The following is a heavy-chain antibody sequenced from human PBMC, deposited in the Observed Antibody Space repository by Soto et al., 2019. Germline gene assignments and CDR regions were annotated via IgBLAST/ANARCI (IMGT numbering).Heavy chain of an antibody. CDR2: IYYSGST. Sequence: SETLSLTCTVSGGSISSSSYYWGWIRQPPGKGLEWIGSIYYSGSTYYNPSLKSRVTISVDTSKNQFSLKLSSVTAADTAVHYCAIYYDFWSGYSTKGHEDYGMDVWGQGTTVTVSS. CDR3: AIYYDFWSGYSTKGHEDYGMDV. CDR1: GGSISSSSYY. D-gene: IGHD3-3*01. J-gene: IGHJ6*02. V-gene: IGHV4-39*01.